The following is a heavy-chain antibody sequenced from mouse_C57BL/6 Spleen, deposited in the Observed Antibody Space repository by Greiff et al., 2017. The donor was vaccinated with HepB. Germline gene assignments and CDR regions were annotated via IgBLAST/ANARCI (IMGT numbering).Heavy chain of an antibody. Sequence: EVKLMESGGGLVKPGGSLKLSCAASGFTFSSYTMSWVRQTPEKRLEWVATISGGGGNTYYPDSVKGRFTISRDNAKNTLYLQMSSLRSEDTALYYCAMNYYGTSFDYWGQGTTLTVSS. CDR3: AMNYYGTSFDY. CDR2: ISGGGGNT. D-gene: IGHD1-1*01. V-gene: IGHV5-9*01. CDR1: GFTFSSYT. J-gene: IGHJ2*01.